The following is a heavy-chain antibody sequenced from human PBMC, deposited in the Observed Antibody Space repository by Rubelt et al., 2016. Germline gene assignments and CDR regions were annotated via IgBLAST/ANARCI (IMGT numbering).Heavy chain of an antibody. CDR1: VGYMSSYW. V-gene: IGHV4-59*12. CDR3: ARGNTALVSLNY. J-gene: IGHJ4*02. D-gene: IGHD5-18*01. CDR2: IFHSGTT. Sequence: QVQLQESGPGLVKPSETLSLTCPVSVGYMSSYWWSWIRQPPGKGLEWIGYIFHSGTTSYNPSLQSRVTISIDTAKNQFSRELSSVTAADTAVYYGARGNTALVSLNYWGQGTLVTVSS.